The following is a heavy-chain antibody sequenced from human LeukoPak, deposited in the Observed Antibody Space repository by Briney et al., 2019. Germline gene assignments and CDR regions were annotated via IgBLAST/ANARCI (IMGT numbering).Heavy chain of an antibody. CDR1: GYSFTSYW. D-gene: IGHD4-23*01. Sequence: GESLKISCKGSGYSFTSYWIGWVRQMPGKGLEWMGIIYPGDSDTRYSPSFQGQVTISADKSISTAYLQWSSLKASDTAMYYCARDPVDYGGNVGPDYWGQGTLVTASS. J-gene: IGHJ4*02. V-gene: IGHV5-51*01. CDR2: IYPGDSDT. CDR3: ARDPVDYGGNVGPDY.